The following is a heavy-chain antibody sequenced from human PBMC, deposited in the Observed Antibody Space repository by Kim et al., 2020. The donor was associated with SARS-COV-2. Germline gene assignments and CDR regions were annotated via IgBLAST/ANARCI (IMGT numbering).Heavy chain of an antibody. CDR1: GGTFSSYA. J-gene: IGHJ6*02. Sequence: SVKVSCKASGGTFSSYAISWVRQAPGQGLEWMGGIIPIFGTANYAQKFQGRVTITADESTSTAYMELSSLRSEDTAVYYCARPIVVVPAASYYYYYGMDGWGQGTTVTVSS. CDR3: ARPIVVVPAASYYYYYGMDG. V-gene: IGHV1-69*13. D-gene: IGHD2-2*01. CDR2: IIPIFGTA.